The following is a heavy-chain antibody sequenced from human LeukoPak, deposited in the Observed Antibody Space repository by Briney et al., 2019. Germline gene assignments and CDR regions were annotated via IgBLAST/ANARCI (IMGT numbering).Heavy chain of an antibody. V-gene: IGHV5-51*01. CDR2: IYPGGSNG. Sequence: GESLRISCKCSGFDFTAYGIAWVRQMPGKGLGWMGNIYPGGSNGRYSPSFQGQVTMSADKSITTVYLQWSSLKASDTAMYYCARHFHSAWFGFWGQGSLVTVSS. D-gene: IGHD5-18*01. CDR3: ARHFHSAWFGF. CDR1: GFDFTAYG. J-gene: IGHJ4*02.